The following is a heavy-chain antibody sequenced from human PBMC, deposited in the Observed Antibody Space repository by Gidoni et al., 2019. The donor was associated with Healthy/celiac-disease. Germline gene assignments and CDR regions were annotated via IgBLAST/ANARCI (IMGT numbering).Heavy chain of an antibody. CDR1: GGSISSYY. Sequence: QVQLQESGPGLVKPSETLSLTCPVSGGSISSYYWSWIRQPPGKGLEWIGYIYYSGSTNYNPSLKSRVTISVDTSKNQFSLKLSSVTAADTAVYYCARAYYYDSSGSGAFDIWGQGTMVTVSS. CDR3: ARAYYYDSSGSGAFDI. J-gene: IGHJ3*02. D-gene: IGHD3-22*01. CDR2: IYYSGST. V-gene: IGHV4-59*01.